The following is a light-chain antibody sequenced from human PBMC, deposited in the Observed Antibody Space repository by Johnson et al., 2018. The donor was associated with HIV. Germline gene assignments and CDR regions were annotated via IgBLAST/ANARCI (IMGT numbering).Light chain of an antibody. CDR3: GTWDSSLSTSV. CDR2: ENN. J-gene: IGLJ1*01. Sequence: QSVLTQPPSVSAAPGQKVTISCSGSSSNIGNNYVSWYRHFPGTAPKLLIYENNKRPSGIPDRFSGSKSGTSATLGITGLQTGDEADYYCGTWDSSLSTSVFATGTKFTVL. CDR1: SSNIGNNY. V-gene: IGLV1-51*02.